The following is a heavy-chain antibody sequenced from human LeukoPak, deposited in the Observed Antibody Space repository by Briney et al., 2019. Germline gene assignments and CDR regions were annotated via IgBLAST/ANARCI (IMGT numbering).Heavy chain of an antibody. J-gene: IGHJ4*02. V-gene: IGHV3-53*01. CDR3: AKDEVTSGGGLAS. CDR2: MYTGGTT. CDR1: GFTVSGTH. Sequence: GMSLRLSCAASGFTVSGTHMSWVRQPPGKGLEWVSAMYTGGTTYYADSVQGRFTISRDTSKNTLYLHMNIVRVEDTAVYYCAKDEVTSGGGLASWGQGTLVTVSS. D-gene: IGHD3-16*01.